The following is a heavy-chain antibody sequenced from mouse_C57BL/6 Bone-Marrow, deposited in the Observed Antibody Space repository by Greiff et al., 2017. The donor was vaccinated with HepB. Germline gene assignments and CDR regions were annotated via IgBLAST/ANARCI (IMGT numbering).Heavy chain of an antibody. V-gene: IGHV5-17*01. CDR3: ARTITTYYYAMDY. CDR1: GFTFSDYG. J-gene: IGHJ4*01. D-gene: IGHD2-4*01. CDR2: ISSGSSTI. Sequence: DVQLQESGGGLVKPGGSLKLSCAASGFTFSDYGMHWVRQAPEKGLEWVAYISSGSSTIYYADTVKGRFTISRDNAKNTLFLQMTSLRSEDTAMYYCARTITTYYYAMDYWGQGTSVTVSS.